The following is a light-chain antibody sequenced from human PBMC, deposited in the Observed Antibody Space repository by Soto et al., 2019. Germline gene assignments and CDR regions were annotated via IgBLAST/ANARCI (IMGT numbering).Light chain of an antibody. J-gene: IGKJ1*01. V-gene: IGKV1-5*01. CDR2: DAS. CDR3: QQYNSYSWT. Sequence: DIQMTQSPSTLSASVGDRVTITCRASQYISTWLAWYQQKPGKAPQLLIYDASSLESGVPSRFSGSGSGTEFTLTISSLQPDDFATYYCQQYNSYSWTFGQGTKVDIK. CDR1: QYISTW.